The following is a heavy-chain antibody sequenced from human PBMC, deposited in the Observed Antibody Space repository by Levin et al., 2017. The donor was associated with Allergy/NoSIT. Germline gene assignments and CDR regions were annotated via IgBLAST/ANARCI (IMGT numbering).Heavy chain of an antibody. V-gene: IGHV1-18*01. J-gene: IGHJ4*02. CDR1: GYTFTSYG. D-gene: IGHD1-26*01. CDR2: ISAYNGNT. Sequence: GESLKISCKASGYTFTSYGISWVRQAPGQGLEWMGWISAYNGNTNYAQKLQGRVTMTTDTSTSTAYMELRSLRSDDTAVYYCARDRPIVGATQLGDYWGQGTLVTVSS. CDR3: ARDRPIVGATQLGDY.